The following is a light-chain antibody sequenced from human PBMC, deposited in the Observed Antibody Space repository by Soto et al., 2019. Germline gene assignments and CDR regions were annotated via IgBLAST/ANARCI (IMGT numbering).Light chain of an antibody. CDR3: LQDYNYPRT. CDR1: QGIRKD. CDR2: AAS. J-gene: IGKJ1*01. V-gene: IGKV1-6*01. Sequence: AIQMTQSPSSLAASVGDRVPITCLASQGIRKDLGWYQVKPGKAPKLLIYAASTLQSAVPSRFSGNASGADFTLTISSLQPEDFASYYCLQDYNYPRTFGQGTKVDI.